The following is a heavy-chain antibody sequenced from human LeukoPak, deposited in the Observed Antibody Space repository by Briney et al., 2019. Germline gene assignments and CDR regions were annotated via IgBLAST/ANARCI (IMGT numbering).Heavy chain of an antibody. D-gene: IGHD6-13*01. Sequence: GGSLRLSCAASGFTFSTYGMHWVRQAPGKGLEWVALFWYVGSNKYYADSVKGRFTISRDNSKDTLYLQMNSLRVEDTAVYYCARDSIPAAGTTGVGFDCWGQGTLVTVSS. V-gene: IGHV3-33*01. CDR2: FWYVGSNK. CDR3: ARDSIPAAGTTGVGFDC. J-gene: IGHJ4*02. CDR1: GFTFSTYG.